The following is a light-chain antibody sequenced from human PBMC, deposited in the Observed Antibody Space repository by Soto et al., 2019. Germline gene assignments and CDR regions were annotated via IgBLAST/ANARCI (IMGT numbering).Light chain of an antibody. CDR2: CAS. CDR1: QSVNTK. V-gene: IGKV3-15*01. J-gene: IGKJ2*01. CDR3: QQYNNWYT. Sequence: ETVMTQSPATLSVSPGERATLSCRASQSVNTKLAWYQHKPGQAPRLLIYCASTRATGIPTRFSGSGSGTEFTLTISSLQSEDFAIYFCQQYNNWYTFGQGTKLEIK.